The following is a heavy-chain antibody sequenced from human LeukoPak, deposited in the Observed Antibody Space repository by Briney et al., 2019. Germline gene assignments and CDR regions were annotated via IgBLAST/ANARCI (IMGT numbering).Heavy chain of an antibody. D-gene: IGHD6-13*01. CDR1: GFTFSDYY. CDR3: SREPTDTVSWYTSCDY. CDR2: IISMGSNI. Sequence: PGGPLRLPCAPLGFTFSDYYTSGIRKAPGKGRGGVSYIISMGSNIYYADSVKARFNISRDNAKNSLYRQMNSLRAEDTAVDYCSREPTDTVSWYTSCDYWGQGTLVTVSS. J-gene: IGHJ4*02. V-gene: IGHV3-11*04.